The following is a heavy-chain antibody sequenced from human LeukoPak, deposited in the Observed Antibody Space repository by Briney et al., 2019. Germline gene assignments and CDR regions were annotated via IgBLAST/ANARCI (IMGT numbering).Heavy chain of an antibody. Sequence: ASVKVSCKASGGTFSSYAISWVRQAPGQGLEWMGGIIPIFGTANYAQKFQGRVTITTDESTSTAYMELSSLRSEDTAIYYCARRSGRDFGSGSYFDYWGQGTLVTVSS. CDR3: ARRSGRDFGSGSYFDY. J-gene: IGHJ4*02. V-gene: IGHV1-69*05. CDR1: GGTFSSYA. D-gene: IGHD3-10*01. CDR2: IIPIFGTA.